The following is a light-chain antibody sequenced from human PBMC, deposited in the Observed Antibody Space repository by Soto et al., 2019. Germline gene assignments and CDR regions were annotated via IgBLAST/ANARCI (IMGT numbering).Light chain of an antibody. CDR2: EVS. V-gene: IGLV2-8*01. CDR1: SSDVGGYNY. CDR3: SSYAGSNNLV. J-gene: IGLJ2*01. Sequence: QSALTQPPSASGSPGQSVTISCTGTSSDVGGYNYVSWYQQHPGKAPKLMIYEVSKRPSGVPDRFSGSKSGNTASLTASRLQAEDEADYYCSSYAGSNNLVFGGGTKLTVL.